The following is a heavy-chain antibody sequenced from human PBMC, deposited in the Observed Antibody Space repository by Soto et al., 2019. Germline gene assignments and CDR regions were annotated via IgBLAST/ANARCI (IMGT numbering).Heavy chain of an antibody. CDR2: ISYDGSNK. CDR1: GFTFSSYG. D-gene: IGHD6-19*01. J-gene: IGHJ4*02. Sequence: PGGSLRLSCAASGFTFSSYGMHWVRQAPGKGLEWVAVISYDGSNKYYADSVKGRLTISRDNSKNTLYLQMNSLRAEDTAVYYCAKEVSGWLYYFDYWGQGTLVTVSS. CDR3: AKEVSGWLYYFDY. V-gene: IGHV3-30*18.